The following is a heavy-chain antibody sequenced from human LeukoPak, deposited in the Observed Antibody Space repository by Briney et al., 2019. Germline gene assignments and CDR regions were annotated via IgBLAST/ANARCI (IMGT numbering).Heavy chain of an antibody. CDR3: ARSYSNHLFGMDV. CDR1: GFTFSSYY. V-gene: IGHV3-66*01. J-gene: IGHJ6*02. Sequence: SGGSLRLSCEASGFTFSSYYMTWVRQAPGKGLEWVSVIYSGGSTYYADSVKGRVAISRDNSKNTVFLQMNSVRAEDTAVYYCARSYSNHLFGMDVWGQGTTVTVSS. CDR2: IYSGGST. D-gene: IGHD4-11*01.